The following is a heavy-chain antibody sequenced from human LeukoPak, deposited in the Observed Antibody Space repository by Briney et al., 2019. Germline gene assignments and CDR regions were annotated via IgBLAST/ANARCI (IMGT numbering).Heavy chain of an antibody. J-gene: IGHJ4*02. CDR3: ARDRPAGGGFDY. CDR2: INPSGGST. V-gene: IGHV1-46*01. Sequence: ASVKVSCKASGYTFTSYYMHWVRQPPGQGLEWMGIINPSGGSTSYAQKFQGRVTMTRDMSTSTVYMELSSLRSEDTAVYYCARDRPAGGGFDYWGQGTLVTVSS. D-gene: IGHD1-14*01. CDR1: GYTFTSYY.